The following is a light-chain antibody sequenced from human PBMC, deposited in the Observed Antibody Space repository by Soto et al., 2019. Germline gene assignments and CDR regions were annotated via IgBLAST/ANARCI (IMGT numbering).Light chain of an antibody. Sequence: EIVMTQSPATLSVSPGESATLSCRASQSVSSNLAWYQQKPGQAPRLLIYGASTRATGIPARFSGSGSGTEFTLTVSSLQSEDFAAYYCQQYNNWPPWTFGQGTKVDIK. CDR3: QQYNNWPPWT. J-gene: IGKJ1*01. CDR2: GAS. V-gene: IGKV3-15*01. CDR1: QSVSSN.